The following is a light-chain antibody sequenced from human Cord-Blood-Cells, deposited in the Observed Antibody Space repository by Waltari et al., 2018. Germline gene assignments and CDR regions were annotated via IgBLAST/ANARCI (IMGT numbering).Light chain of an antibody. J-gene: IGLJ2*01. CDR3: CSFAASYTLV. CDR2: DVS. V-gene: IGLV2-11*01. CDR1: SSDVGGYNY. Sequence: QSALTQPRSVSGSPGQSVTISCTGTSSDVGGYNYVSWYQQHPGKSPKLMIYDVSKRPSAVPDSFSGSRSGNPASLTISGLQAEAEADYYCCSFAASYTLVFGGGTKLTVL.